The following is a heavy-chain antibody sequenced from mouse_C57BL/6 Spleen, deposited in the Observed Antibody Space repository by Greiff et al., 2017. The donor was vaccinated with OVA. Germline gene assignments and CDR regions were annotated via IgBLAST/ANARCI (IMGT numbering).Heavy chain of an antibody. V-gene: IGHV1-26*01. CDR1: GYTFTDYY. D-gene: IGHD4-1*01. CDR2: INPNNGGT. J-gene: IGHJ2*01. CDR3: ARAWDDYFDY. Sequence: EVQLQQPGAELVKPGASVKISCKASGYTFTDYYMNWVKQSHGKSLEWIGDINPNNGGTSYNQKFKGKATLTVDKSSSTAYMELRSLTSEDSAVYYCARAWDDYFDYWGQGTTLTVSS.